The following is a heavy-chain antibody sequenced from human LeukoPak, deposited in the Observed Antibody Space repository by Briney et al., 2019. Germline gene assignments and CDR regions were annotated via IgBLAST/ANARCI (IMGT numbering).Heavy chain of an antibody. CDR3: AKEVGYSYGSFDY. D-gene: IGHD5-18*01. V-gene: IGHV3-23*01. CDR2: ISGRGGRT. Sequence: GGSLRLSCAASGCTFSSYAMSWGRQAPGKGLEWVSAISGRGGRTYYADSVKGRFTISRDNSKKTLYLQMKSLRAADTAVYYCAKEVGYSYGSFDYWGQGTLVTVSS. J-gene: IGHJ4*02. CDR1: GCTFSSYA.